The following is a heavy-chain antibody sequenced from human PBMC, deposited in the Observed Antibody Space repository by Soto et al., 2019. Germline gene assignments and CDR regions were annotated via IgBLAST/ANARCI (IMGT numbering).Heavy chain of an antibody. CDR3: VGANSSGQGFDY. V-gene: IGHV4-4*02. CDR1: GGSISSSNW. CDR2: IYHSGST. Sequence: SETLSLTCAVSGGSISSSNWWSWVRQPPGKGLEWIGEIYHSGSTNYNPSLKSRVTISVDKSKNQFSLKLSSVTAADTAVYYCVGANSSGQGFDYWGQGTLVTVSS. J-gene: IGHJ4*02. D-gene: IGHD6-19*01.